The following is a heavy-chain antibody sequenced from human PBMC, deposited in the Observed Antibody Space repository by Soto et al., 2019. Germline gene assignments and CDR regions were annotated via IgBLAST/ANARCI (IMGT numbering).Heavy chain of an antibody. D-gene: IGHD3-22*01. Sequence: QVQLVQSGAEVKKPGASVKVFCKASGYTFTNHGISWVRQAPGHGLEWKGWVSAYTGETKYAQSLQGRVTMTTDTSTNTAYMELRSLRSDDTAVFSCARDSPSSGLLGPNYWGQGTLVTVSS. CDR1: GYTFTNHG. CDR2: VSAYTGET. CDR3: ARDSPSSGLLGPNY. J-gene: IGHJ4*02. V-gene: IGHV1-18*01.